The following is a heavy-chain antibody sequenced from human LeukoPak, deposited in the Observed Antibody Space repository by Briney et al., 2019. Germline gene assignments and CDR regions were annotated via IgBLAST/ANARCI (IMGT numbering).Heavy chain of an antibody. D-gene: IGHD1-26*01. V-gene: IGHV1-2*02. CDR1: GGTFSSYA. J-gene: IGHJ4*02. CDR2: INPNSGGT. Sequence: ASVKVSCKASGGTFSSYAISWVRQAPGQELEWMGWINPNSGGTNYAQKFQGRVTMTRDTSISTAYMELSRLRSDDTAVYYCARVGRTALGEPFDYWGQGTLVTVSS. CDR3: ARVGRTALGEPFDY.